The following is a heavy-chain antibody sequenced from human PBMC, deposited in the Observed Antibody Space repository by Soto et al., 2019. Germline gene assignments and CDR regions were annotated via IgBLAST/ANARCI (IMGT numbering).Heavy chain of an antibody. J-gene: IGHJ6*02. CDR1: GFTFSSYS. CDR3: ARDDGKQLITTPDYYYYGMDV. V-gene: IGHV3-21*01. Sequence: EVQLVESGGGLVKPGGSLRLSCAASGFTFSSYSMNWVRQAPGKGLEWVSSISSSSSYIYYADSVKGRFTISRDNAKNSLYLQMNSLRAEDTAVYYCARDDGKQLITTPDYYYYGMDVWGQGTTVTVSS. D-gene: IGHD6-13*01. CDR2: ISSSSSYI.